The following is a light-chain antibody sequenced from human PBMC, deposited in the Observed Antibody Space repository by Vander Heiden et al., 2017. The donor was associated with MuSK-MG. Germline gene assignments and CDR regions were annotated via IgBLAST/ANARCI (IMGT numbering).Light chain of an antibody. V-gene: IGLV2-14*01. J-gene: IGLJ2*01. Sequence: QAALTQPAAASGSPGVSITISCTGTSSDVGGYNYVSWYQQHPGKAPKLMIYEVSNRPSGVSNRFSGSKSGNTASLTISGLQAEDEADYYCSSYTSSSTLVFGGGTKLTVL. CDR3: SSYTSSSTLV. CDR1: SSDVGGYNY. CDR2: EVS.